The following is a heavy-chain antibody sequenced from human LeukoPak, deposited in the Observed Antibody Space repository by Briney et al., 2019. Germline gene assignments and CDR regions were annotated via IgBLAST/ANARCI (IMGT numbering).Heavy chain of an antibody. V-gene: IGHV4-59*01. Sequence: SETLSLTCTVSGGFISSYYWSWIRQPPGKGLEWIGYIYYSGRTNYNPSLKSRVTISVDTSKIQFSLKLSSVTAADTAVYYCARDYYDLGAFDIWGQGTMVTVSS. J-gene: IGHJ3*02. CDR1: GGFISSYY. CDR3: ARDYYDLGAFDI. D-gene: IGHD3-22*01. CDR2: IYYSGRT.